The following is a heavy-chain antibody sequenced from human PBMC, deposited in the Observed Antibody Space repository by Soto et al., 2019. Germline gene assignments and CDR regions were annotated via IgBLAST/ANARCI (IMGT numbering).Heavy chain of an antibody. CDR1: GYTFTGYY. CDR3: AKAGGTAMVTAWFDP. D-gene: IGHD5-18*01. V-gene: IGHV1-2*04. J-gene: IGHJ5*02. CDR2: INPNSGGT. Sequence: QVQLVQSGAEVKKPGASVKVSCKASGYTFTGYYMQWVRQAPGQGLVWMGWINPNSGGTNYAQKFQGWVTISRDTAISTAYMELCRPRSDETAVYYCAKAGGTAMVTAWFDPWGQGTLVTVSS.